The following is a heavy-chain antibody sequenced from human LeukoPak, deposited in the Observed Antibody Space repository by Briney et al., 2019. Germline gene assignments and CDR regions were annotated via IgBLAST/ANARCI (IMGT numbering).Heavy chain of an antibody. CDR3: ARDKGIAATWRNWFDP. D-gene: IGHD6-13*01. CDR2: ISYDGSNK. CDR1: GFTFSSYA. J-gene: IGHJ5*02. V-gene: IGHV3-30-3*01. Sequence: GGSLRLSCAASGFTFSSYAMHWVRQAPRKGLEWVAVISYDGSNKYYADSVKGRFTISGDNSQNTLYLQMNSLRAEDTAVYYCARDKGIAATWRNWFDPWGQGTLVTVSS.